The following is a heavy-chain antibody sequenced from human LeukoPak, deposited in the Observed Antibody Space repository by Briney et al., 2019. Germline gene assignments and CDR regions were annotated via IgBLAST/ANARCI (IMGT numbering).Heavy chain of an antibody. Sequence: PGGSLRLSCAASGFTFSSYAVSWVRRAPGKGLEWVSAISGSGGSTHYADSVKGRFTISRDNSKNTLYLQMNSLRAEDTAVYYCASTMITFGGVIARFDYWGQGTLVTVSS. CDR1: GFTFSSYA. V-gene: IGHV3-23*01. CDR2: ISGSGGST. J-gene: IGHJ4*02. CDR3: ASTMITFGGVIARFDY. D-gene: IGHD3-16*02.